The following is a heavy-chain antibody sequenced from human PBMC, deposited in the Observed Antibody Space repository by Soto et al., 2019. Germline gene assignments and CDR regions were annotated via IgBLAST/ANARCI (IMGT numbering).Heavy chain of an antibody. V-gene: IGHV3-33*01. Sequence: GGSLRLSCAASGFTFSSYGMHWVRQAPGKGLEWVAVIWYDGSNKYYADSVKGRFTISRDNSKNTLYLQMNSLRAEDTAVYYCARVYSNYYYYGMDVWGQGTTVTVSS. CDR1: GFTFSSYG. CDR3: ARVYSNYYYYGMDV. J-gene: IGHJ6*02. CDR2: IWYDGSNK. D-gene: IGHD4-4*01.